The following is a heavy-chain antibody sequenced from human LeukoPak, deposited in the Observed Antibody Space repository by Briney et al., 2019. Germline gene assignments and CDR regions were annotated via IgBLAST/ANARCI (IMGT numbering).Heavy chain of an antibody. CDR1: GFTFSSYG. V-gene: IGHV3-30*02. Sequence: PGGSLRLSCAASGFTFSSYGMHWVRQAPGKGLEWVAFIRYDGSNKYYADSVKGRFTISRDNSKNTLYLQMNSLRAEDTAVYYCAKEGAMVRGVITPIGYYYYYMDVWGKGTTVTISS. CDR3: AKEGAMVRGVITPIGYYYYYMDV. J-gene: IGHJ6*03. CDR2: IRYDGSNK. D-gene: IGHD3-10*01.